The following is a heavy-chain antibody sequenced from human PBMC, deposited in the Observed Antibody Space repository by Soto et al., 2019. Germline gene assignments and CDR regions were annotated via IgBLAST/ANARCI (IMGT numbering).Heavy chain of an antibody. V-gene: IGHV3-30-3*01. CDR1: RFTFSSYA. D-gene: IGHD2-15*01. CDR3: ARDVFSATATASHGMEV. Sequence: PGGSLRLSCAASRFTFSSYAMHWVRQAPGKGLEWVAVISYDGTNKNYADSVKGRFTISRDNSKNTLYLQVNSLSGEDTAVYYCARDVFSATATASHGMEVWGQGTTVTVSS. J-gene: IGHJ6*02. CDR2: ISYDGTNK.